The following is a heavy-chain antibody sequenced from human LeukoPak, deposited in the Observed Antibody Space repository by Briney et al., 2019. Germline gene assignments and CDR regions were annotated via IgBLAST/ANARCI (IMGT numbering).Heavy chain of an antibody. CDR1: GGSISSGDYY. Sequence: SQTLSLTCTVSGGSISSGDYYWNWIRQRPGKGLEWIGSIYYSGVTYYNPSLESRVTISVDTSKNQFSLNLSSVTAADTAVYYCARVRFLEWLPFDYWGQGTLVTVSS. V-gene: IGHV4-31*03. CDR3: ARVRFLEWLPFDY. D-gene: IGHD3-3*01. CDR2: IYYSGVT. J-gene: IGHJ4*02.